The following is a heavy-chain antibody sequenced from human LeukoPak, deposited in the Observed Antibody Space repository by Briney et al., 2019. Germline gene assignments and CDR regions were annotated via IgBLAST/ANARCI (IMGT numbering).Heavy chain of an antibody. Sequence: SETLSLTCTVSGGSISSGSYYWSWVRQPAGTGLEWIGRIYTSGSTNYNPSLKSRVTISVDTSKNQFSLKLSSVTAADTAVYYCARVTRTLCSGGSCYSGYFDYWGQGTLVTVSS. V-gene: IGHV4-61*02. D-gene: IGHD2-15*01. J-gene: IGHJ4*02. CDR2: IYTSGST. CDR1: GGSISSGSYY. CDR3: ARVTRTLCSGGSCYSGYFDY.